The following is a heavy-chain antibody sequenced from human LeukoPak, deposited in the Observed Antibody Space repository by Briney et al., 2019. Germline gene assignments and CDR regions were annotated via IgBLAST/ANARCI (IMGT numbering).Heavy chain of an antibody. D-gene: IGHD3-10*01. J-gene: IGHJ5*02. CDR3: AGFRVPTESFDP. CDR2: INPNSGGT. V-gene: IGHV1-2*02. CDR1: GYTFTGYY. Sequence: ASVKVSCKASGYTFTGYYMHWVRQAPGQGLEWMGWINPNSGGTNYAQKFQGRVTMTRDTSISTAYMELSRLRSDDTAVYYCAGFRVPTESFDPWGQGTLVTVSS.